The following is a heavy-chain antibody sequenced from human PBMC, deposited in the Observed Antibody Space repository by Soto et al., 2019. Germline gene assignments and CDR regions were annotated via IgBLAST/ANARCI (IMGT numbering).Heavy chain of an antibody. Sequence: PSETLSLTCTVSGGSISSYYWSWIRQPPGKGLEWIGYIYYSGSTNYNPSLKSRVTISVDTSKNQFSLKLSSVTAADTAVYYCARDRSGDYYDSSGLLFDYWGQGTLVTVPQ. D-gene: IGHD3-22*01. V-gene: IGHV4-59*01. CDR3: ARDRSGDYYDSSGLLFDY. J-gene: IGHJ4*02. CDR2: IYYSGST. CDR1: GGSISSYY.